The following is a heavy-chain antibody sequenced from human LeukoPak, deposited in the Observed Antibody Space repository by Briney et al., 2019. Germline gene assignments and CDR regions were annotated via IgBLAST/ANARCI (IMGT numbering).Heavy chain of an antibody. CDR2: IRYDGGNK. J-gene: IGHJ4*02. D-gene: IGHD5-18*01. Sequence: GGSLRLSCPASGFTLSSYGMHWVRHAPGKGLEWVAFIRYDGGNKYYADSVKGRFTLSRDNSKNTLYLQRNSLRAEDTAVYYWTKDRVDTAMTRYSDYWGQGTLVTVSS. CDR1: GFTLSSYG. CDR3: TKDRVDTAMTRYSDY. V-gene: IGHV3-30*02.